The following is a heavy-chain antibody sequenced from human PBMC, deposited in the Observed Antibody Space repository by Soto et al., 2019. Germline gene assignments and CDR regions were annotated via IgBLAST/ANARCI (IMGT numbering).Heavy chain of an antibody. CDR3: ASHGITGTWVYYYGMDV. D-gene: IGHD1-7*01. V-gene: IGHV1-69*12. CDR1: GGTFSSYA. CDR2: IIPIFDTA. Sequence: QVQLVQSGAEVKKPGSSVKVSSKASGGTFSSYAISWVRQAPGQGLEWMGGIIPIFDTADYAQKFQGRVTITADESTSTAYMELSSLRSEDTAVYYCASHGITGTWVYYYGMDVWGQGTTVTVSS. J-gene: IGHJ6*02.